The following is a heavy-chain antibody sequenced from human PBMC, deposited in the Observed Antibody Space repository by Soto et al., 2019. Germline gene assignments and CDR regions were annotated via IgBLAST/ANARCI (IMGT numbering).Heavy chain of an antibody. J-gene: IGHJ6*03. D-gene: IGHD1-7*01. V-gene: IGHV6-1*01. CDR1: GDSVSSNRAA. CDR2: TYYRSRWYN. CDR3: AGTTSHQWYYMDV. Sequence: SPALSLTCAISGDSVSSNRAAWNWIRLSPSRGLEWLARTYYRSRWYNDYAVPVRSRITVNPDTSKNQFSLQLTSVTPEDTAVYYCAGTTSHQWYYMDVWGKGTTVTVPS.